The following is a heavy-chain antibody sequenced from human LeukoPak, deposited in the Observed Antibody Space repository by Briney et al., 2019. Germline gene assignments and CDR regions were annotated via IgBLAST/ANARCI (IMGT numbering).Heavy chain of an antibody. CDR2: IYHSGST. D-gene: IGHD1-26*01. CDR1: GYSISSGYY. Sequence: SETLSLTCTVSGYSISSGYYWGWIRQPPGKGLEWIGSIYHSGSTYYNPSLKSRVTISVDTSKNQFSLKLSSVTAADTAVYYCAREDLTSGSYDYWGQGTLVTVSS. V-gene: IGHV4-38-2*02. J-gene: IGHJ4*02. CDR3: AREDLTSGSYDY.